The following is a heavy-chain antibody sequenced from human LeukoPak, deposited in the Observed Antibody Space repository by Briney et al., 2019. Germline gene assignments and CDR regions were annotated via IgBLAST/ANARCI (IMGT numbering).Heavy chain of an antibody. J-gene: IGHJ3*02. CDR1: GGSISSYY. CDR2: IYTSGST. V-gene: IGHV4-4*07. D-gene: IGHD3-10*01. CDR3: AKSNGYGLVDI. Sequence: PSETLSLTCTVSGGSISSYYWSWIRQPAGKGLEWIGRIYTSGSTNYNPSLKSRVTMSLDTSRNQFSLKLNSVTAADTAVYYCAKSNGYGLVDIWGQGTMVTVSS.